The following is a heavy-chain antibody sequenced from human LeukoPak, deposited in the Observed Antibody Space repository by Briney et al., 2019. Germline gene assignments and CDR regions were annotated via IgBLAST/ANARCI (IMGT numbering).Heavy chain of an antibody. CDR2: MNPNSGNT. J-gene: IGHJ4*02. CDR1: GYTFTSYD. D-gene: IGHD6-13*01. CDR3: ARKIAAAGTGFDY. V-gene: IGHV1-8*01. Sequence: ASVKVSCKASGYTFTSYDINWVRQATGQGLEWMGWMNPNSGNTGYAQKFQGRVTMTRNTSISTAYMELSSLRSEGTAVYYCARKIAAAGTGFDYWGQGTLVTVSS.